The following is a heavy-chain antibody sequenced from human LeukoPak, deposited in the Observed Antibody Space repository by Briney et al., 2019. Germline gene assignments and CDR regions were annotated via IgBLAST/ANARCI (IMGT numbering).Heavy chain of an antibody. CDR1: RFSFSTYP. CDR2: ISASGDVT. CDR3: ARALGWFGELLYLDY. D-gene: IGHD3-10*01. Sequence: GGSLRLSCAASRFSFSTYPMGWVRQAPGKGLEWVSGISASGDVTFHADPVKGRFTISRDNSKNTLYLQMTSLRAEDTAVYYCARALGWFGELLYLDYWGQGTLVTVSS. V-gene: IGHV3-23*01. J-gene: IGHJ4*02.